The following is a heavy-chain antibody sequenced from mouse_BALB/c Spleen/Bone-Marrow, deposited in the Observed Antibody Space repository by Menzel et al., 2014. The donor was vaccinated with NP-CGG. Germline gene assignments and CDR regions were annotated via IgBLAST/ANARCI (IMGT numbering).Heavy chain of an antibody. CDR1: GYTFTDYT. J-gene: IGHJ3*01. CDR2: INPNIGGT. CDR3: ARGRFAY. V-gene: IGHV1-22*01. Sequence: LKECGPELVKPGASVKISCKTSGYTFTDYTIHWVKQSPGKSLEWIGNINPNIGGTTYNQKFKGKATLTLDKSSRTAYMELRSLTSEDSAVYYCARGRFAYWGQGTLVTVSA.